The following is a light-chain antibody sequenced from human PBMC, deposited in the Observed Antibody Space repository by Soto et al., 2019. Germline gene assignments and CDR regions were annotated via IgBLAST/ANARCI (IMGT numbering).Light chain of an antibody. V-gene: IGLV2-23*01. CDR1: SSDVGSHNL. Sequence: QSALTQPASMSGSPGQSITISCTGPSSDVGSHNLVSWYQQHPGKAPKLMIYEGSKRPSGVSNRFSGSKSGNTASLTMSGLQADDEADYYCRSYAGRSTFVFGNGSKLTLL. CDR3: RSYAGRSTFV. J-gene: IGLJ1*01. CDR2: EGS.